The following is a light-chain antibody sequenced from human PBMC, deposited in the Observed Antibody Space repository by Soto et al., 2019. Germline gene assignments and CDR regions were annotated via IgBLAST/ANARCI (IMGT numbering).Light chain of an antibody. V-gene: IGKV4-1*01. J-gene: IGKJ1*01. CDR1: QSVLYSSSNKNY. CDR3: QQYCSSPWT. Sequence: DIVMTQSPDSLAVFLGERATINCKSSQSVLYSSSNKNYLAWYQQKPEQPPKLLIYWASTRESGVPDRFSGSGSGTDFTLTISSLQAEDVAVYYCQQYCSSPWTFGQGTKVEIK. CDR2: WAS.